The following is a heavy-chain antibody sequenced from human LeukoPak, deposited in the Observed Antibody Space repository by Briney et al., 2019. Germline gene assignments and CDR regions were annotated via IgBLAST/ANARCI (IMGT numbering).Heavy chain of an antibody. CDR1: GGSFSGYY. V-gene: IGHV4-34*01. Sequence: SETLSLTCAVYGGSFSGYYWSWIRQPPGKGLEWIREINHSGSTNYNPSLKSRVTISVDTSKNQFSLKLSSVTAADTAVYYCARGIRSGGWFYYYYGMDVWGQGTTVTVSS. J-gene: IGHJ6*02. CDR2: INHSGST. D-gene: IGHD6-19*01. CDR3: ARGIRSGGWFYYYYGMDV.